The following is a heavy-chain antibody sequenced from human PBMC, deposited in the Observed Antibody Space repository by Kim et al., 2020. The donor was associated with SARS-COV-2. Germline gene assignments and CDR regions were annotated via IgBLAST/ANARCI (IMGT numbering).Heavy chain of an antibody. D-gene: IGHD3-22*01. CDR2: IWYDGSNK. V-gene: IGHV3-33*01. CDR1: GFTFRSYG. CDR3: ARDPSIYYEKGASNQEYYHGMDV. Sequence: GGSLRLSCAASGFTFRSYGMHWVRQAPGKGLEWVAVIWYDGSNKYYADTMKGRFTISRDNSKNTLFLQMNSLRAEDTAVYYCARDPSIYYEKGASNQEYYHGMDVWGQGTTVTVSS. J-gene: IGHJ6*02.